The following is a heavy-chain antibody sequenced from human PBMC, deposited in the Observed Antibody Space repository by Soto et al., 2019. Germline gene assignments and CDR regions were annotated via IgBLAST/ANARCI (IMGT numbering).Heavy chain of an antibody. CDR2: VYYRGRS. CDR1: GGSVTNSSYY. Sequence: SETLSLTCTVSGGSVTNSSYYWDWIRQSPGKGLEWIGSVYYRGRSYSKSSDKSRVTIPVDTSKNRFSLSLNSVTASDTAVYFCVSQRTTVPTQAYFDYWGPGALVTVSS. J-gene: IGHJ4*02. CDR3: VSQRTTVPTQAYFDY. D-gene: IGHD4-17*01. V-gene: IGHV4-39*01.